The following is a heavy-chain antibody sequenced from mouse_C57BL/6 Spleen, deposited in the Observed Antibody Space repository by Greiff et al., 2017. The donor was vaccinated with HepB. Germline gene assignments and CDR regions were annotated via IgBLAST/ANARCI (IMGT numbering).Heavy chain of an antibody. CDR3: ARRGSSPSYWYFDV. V-gene: IGHV5-17*01. Sequence: VHVKQSGGGLVKPGGSLKLSCAASGFTFSDYGMHWVRQAPEKGLEWVAYISSGSSTIYYADTVKGRFTISRDNAKNTLFLQMTSLRSEDTAMYYCARRGSSPSYWYFDVWGTGTTVTVSS. J-gene: IGHJ1*03. D-gene: IGHD1-1*01. CDR2: ISSGSSTI. CDR1: GFTFSDYG.